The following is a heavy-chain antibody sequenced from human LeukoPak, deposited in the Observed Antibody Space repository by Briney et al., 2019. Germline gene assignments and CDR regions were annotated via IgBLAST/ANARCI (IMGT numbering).Heavy chain of an antibody. V-gene: IGHV4-61*02. J-gene: IGHJ4*02. CDR2: IYTSEST. D-gene: IGHD3-16*01. Sequence: PSQTLSHTCSVSGGSISSSNYYWSWIRQPAGKGLEWIGRIYTSESTNYNPSLKSRVTISVDTSRNQFSLKLSSVTAADTAVYYCARRHGGFGDFDYWGQGTLVTVSS. CDR3: ARRHGGFGDFDY. CDR1: GGSISSSNYY.